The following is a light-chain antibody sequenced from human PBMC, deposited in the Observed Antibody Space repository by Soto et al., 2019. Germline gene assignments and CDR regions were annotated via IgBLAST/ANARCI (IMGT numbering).Light chain of an antibody. V-gene: IGKV3-11*01. J-gene: IGKJ5*01. Sequence: EIVLTQSPATLSLSPGETATLSCRARQSVSSYLAWYQHKPGQAPRLLIYDASNRATGIPARFSGSGSGTDFTLTISSLEPEDFAVYSCQQRSNWITFGQGTRLEIE. CDR2: DAS. CDR1: QSVSSY. CDR3: QQRSNWIT.